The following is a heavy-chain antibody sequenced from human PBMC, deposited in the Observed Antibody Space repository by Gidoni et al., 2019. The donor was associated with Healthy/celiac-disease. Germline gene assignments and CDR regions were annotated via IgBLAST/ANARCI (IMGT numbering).Heavy chain of an antibody. D-gene: IGHD1-26*01. Sequence: YMHWVRQAPGQGLEWMGIINPSGGSTSYAQKFQGRVTMTRDTSTSTVYMELSSLRSEDTAVYYCARRRGSFPYYFDYWGQGTLVTVSS. CDR3: ARRRGSFPYYFDY. CDR2: INPSGGST. V-gene: IGHV1-46*01. CDR1: Y. J-gene: IGHJ4*02.